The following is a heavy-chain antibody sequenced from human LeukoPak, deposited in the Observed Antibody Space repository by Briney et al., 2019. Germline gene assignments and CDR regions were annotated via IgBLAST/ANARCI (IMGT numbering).Heavy chain of an antibody. V-gene: IGHV1-2*02. Sequence: GASVKVSCKASGYTFTGYYMHWARQAPGQGLEWMGWINPNSGGTNYAQKFQGRVTMTRDTSISTAYMELSRLRSDDTAVYYCARDLLEWLSAFDIWGQGTMVTVSS. CDR3: ARDLLEWLSAFDI. CDR2: INPNSGGT. D-gene: IGHD3-3*01. CDR1: GYTFTGYY. J-gene: IGHJ3*02.